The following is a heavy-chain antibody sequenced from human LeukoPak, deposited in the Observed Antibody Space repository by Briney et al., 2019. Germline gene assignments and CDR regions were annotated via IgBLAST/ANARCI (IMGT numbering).Heavy chain of an antibody. CDR3: TTGLRYFDWPYLDY. V-gene: IGHV3-23*01. CDR1: GFTFSNYA. J-gene: IGHJ4*02. CDR2: ISGSGGST. D-gene: IGHD3-9*01. Sequence: GGSLRLSCAASGFTFSNYAMNWVRQAPGKGLEWVSGISGSGGSTYYADSVKGRFTISRDNSKKTLYLQMNSLKTEDTAVYYCTTGLRYFDWPYLDYWGQGTLVTVSS.